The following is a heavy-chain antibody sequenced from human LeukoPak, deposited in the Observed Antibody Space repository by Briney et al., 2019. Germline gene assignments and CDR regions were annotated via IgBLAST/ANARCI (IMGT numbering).Heavy chain of an antibody. CDR2: IRYDGSNK. V-gene: IGHV3-30*02. J-gene: IGHJ5*02. Sequence: SGGSLRLSCAASGFTFSSYGMHWVRQAPGKGLEWVAFIRYDGSNKYYADSVKGRFTISRDISKNTLYLQMNSLRAEDTAVYYCAKDPSSSWYNWFDPWGQGTLVTVSS. D-gene: IGHD6-13*01. CDR1: GFTFSSYG. CDR3: AKDPSSSWYNWFDP.